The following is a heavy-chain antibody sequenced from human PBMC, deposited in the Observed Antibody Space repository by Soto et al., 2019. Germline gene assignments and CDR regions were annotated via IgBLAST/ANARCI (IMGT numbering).Heavy chain of an antibody. D-gene: IGHD3-22*01. CDR2: IYYSGST. Sequence: SETLSLTCTVSGGSISSYYWGWIRQPPGKGLEWIGSIYYSGSTYYNPSLKSRVTISVDTSKNQFSLKLSSVTAADTAVYYCARHPPGGYYYDSSGYYREPFDYWGQGTLVTVSS. J-gene: IGHJ4*02. CDR1: GGSISSYY. CDR3: ARHPPGGYYYDSSGYYREPFDY. V-gene: IGHV4-39*01.